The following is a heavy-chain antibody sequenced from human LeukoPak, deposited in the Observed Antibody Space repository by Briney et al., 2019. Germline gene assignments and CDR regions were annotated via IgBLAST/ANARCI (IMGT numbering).Heavy chain of an antibody. Sequence: SETLSLTCTVSGDSISSSIHCWGWIRQPPGKGLEWIGNIYYRGNTYYNPSLKSRVTISVDTSKNQFSLKLSSLTAADTAVSFCATRGITGTTVDNWGQRTLVTVSS. V-gene: IGHV4-39*01. D-gene: IGHD1-20*01. CDR1: GDSISSSIHC. CDR2: IYYRGNT. CDR3: ATRGITGTTVDN. J-gene: IGHJ4*02.